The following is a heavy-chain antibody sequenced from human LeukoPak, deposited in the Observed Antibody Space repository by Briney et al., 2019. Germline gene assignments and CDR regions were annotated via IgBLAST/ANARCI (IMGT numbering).Heavy chain of an antibody. Sequence: GGSLRLSCAASGFICSKYWMRWVRQAPGKGLEWVANIKQDGSMKGYVDSVKGRFTISRDNAKNSLYLQMNSLRADDTAVYFCAMIEQVVSNVEGGYWGQGTLVTVSS. V-gene: IGHV3-7*01. D-gene: IGHD6-6*01. CDR2: IKQDGSMK. CDR3: AMIEQVVSNVEGGY. CDR1: GFICSKYW. J-gene: IGHJ4*02.